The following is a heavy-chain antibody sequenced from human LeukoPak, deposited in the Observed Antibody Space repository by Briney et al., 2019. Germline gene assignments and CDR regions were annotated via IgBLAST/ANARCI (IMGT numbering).Heavy chain of an antibody. D-gene: IGHD1-26*01. V-gene: IGHV3-48*01. CDR3: ARDLYSGSYYDFDY. Sequence: GGSLRLSCAASGFTVSSNYMSWVRQAPGKGLEWVAYISSSSSTTHYADSVTGRFSISRDNAKSSLYLQMNSLRVEDTAVYYCARDLYSGSYYDFDYWGQGTLVTVSS. CDR1: GFTVSSNY. CDR2: ISSSSSTT. J-gene: IGHJ4*02.